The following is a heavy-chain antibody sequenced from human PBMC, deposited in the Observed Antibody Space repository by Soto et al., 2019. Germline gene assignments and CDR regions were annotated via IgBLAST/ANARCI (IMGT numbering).Heavy chain of an antibody. J-gene: IGHJ3*02. D-gene: IGHD6-19*01. Sequence: EVQLVESGGGLVKPGGSLRLSCAASGFTFSSYSMNWVRQATGKGLEWVSSISSSSSYIYYADSVKGRFTISRDNAKNSLYLQMNSLRAEDTAVYYCARDFFERPNQQWLVRDAFDIWGQGTMVTVSS. V-gene: IGHV3-21*01. CDR2: ISSSSSYI. CDR1: GFTFSSYS. CDR3: ARDFFERPNQQWLVRDAFDI.